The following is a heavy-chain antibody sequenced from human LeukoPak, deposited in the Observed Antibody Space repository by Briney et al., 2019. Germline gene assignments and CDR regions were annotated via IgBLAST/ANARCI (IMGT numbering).Heavy chain of an antibody. CDR1: GFTFSNYN. J-gene: IGHJ4*02. CDR2: ISSSSAYI. V-gene: IGHV3-21*01. CDR3: ARSMIRGVVYFDY. D-gene: IGHD3-10*01. Sequence: GGSLRLSCAASGFTFSNYNINWVRQAPGKGLGWVSSISSSSAYIYYADSVKGRFTISRDNAKNSLYPQMNSLRAEDTAVYYCARSMIRGVVYFDYWGQGTLVTVSS.